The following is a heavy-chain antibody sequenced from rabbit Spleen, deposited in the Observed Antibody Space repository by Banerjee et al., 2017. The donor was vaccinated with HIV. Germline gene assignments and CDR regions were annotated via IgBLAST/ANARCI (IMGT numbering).Heavy chain of an antibody. V-gene: IGHV1S45*01. CDR2: IDTGDGDT. J-gene: IGHJ4*01. D-gene: IGHD7-1*01. CDR1: GFSLSSRYW. Sequence: QQQLEESGGGLVKPGGTLTLTCIASGFSLSSRYWICWVRQAPEKGLEWIACIDTGDGDTDYANWPKGRFTISKTSSTTVTLQMTSLTAADTATYFCARDLVTAIGWKFGWWGPGTLV. CDR3: ARDLVTAIGWKFGW.